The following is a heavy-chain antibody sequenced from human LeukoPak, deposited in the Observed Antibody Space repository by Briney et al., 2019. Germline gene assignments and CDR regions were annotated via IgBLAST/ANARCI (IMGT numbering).Heavy chain of an antibody. CDR1: GFSFSSYD. V-gene: IGHV3-33*01. CDR2: TWFDKSTE. Sequence: GGSLRLSCAASGFSFSSYDIHWVRQAPGKGLEWVAVTWFDKSTESYADSVQGRFTVSRDNSKNTLFLQMNSLRAEDTAVYYCARERSDGSGFQDAFDIWGQGTVVTVSS. CDR3: ARERSDGSGFQDAFDI. D-gene: IGHD3-22*01. J-gene: IGHJ3*02.